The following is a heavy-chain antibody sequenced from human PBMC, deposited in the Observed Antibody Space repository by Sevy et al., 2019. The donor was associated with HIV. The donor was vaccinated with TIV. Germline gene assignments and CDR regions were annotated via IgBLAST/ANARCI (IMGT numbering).Heavy chain of an antibody. V-gene: IGHV3-53*01. CDR3: ASANVDTAMVNYYYGMDV. J-gene: IGHJ6*02. Sequence: GESLKISCAASGFTVSSNYMSWVRQAPGKGLEWVSVIYSGGSTYYADSVKGRFTISRDNSKNTLYLQMNSLRAKDTVVYYCASANVDTAMVNYYYGMDVWGQGTTVTVSS. D-gene: IGHD5-18*01. CDR1: GFTVSSNY. CDR2: IYSGGST.